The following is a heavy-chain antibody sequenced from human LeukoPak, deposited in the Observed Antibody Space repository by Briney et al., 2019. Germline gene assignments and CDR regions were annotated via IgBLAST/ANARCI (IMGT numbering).Heavy chain of an antibody. CDR3: ARDPDYSNYGVWFDP. D-gene: IGHD4-11*01. Sequence: GGSLGLSCAASGFTFSSYSMNWVRQAPGKGLEWVSSISSSSSYVYYADSVKGRFTISRDNAKNSLYLQMNSLRAEDTAVYYCARDPDYSNYGVWFDPWGQGTLVTVSS. J-gene: IGHJ5*02. V-gene: IGHV3-21*01. CDR2: ISSSSSYV. CDR1: GFTFSSYS.